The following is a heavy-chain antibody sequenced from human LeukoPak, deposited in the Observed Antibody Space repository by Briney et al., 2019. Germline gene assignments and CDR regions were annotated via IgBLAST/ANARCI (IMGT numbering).Heavy chain of an antibody. Sequence: SETLSLTCTVSGGSISSYYWSWIRQPPGRGLEWIGYIYYSGSTNYNPSLKSRVTISVDTSKNQFSLKLSSVTAADTAVYYYARLSGRDYGMDVWGQGTTVTVSS. CDR3: ARLSGRDYGMDV. V-gene: IGHV4-59*08. CDR2: IYYSGST. D-gene: IGHD1-26*01. CDR1: GGSISSYY. J-gene: IGHJ6*02.